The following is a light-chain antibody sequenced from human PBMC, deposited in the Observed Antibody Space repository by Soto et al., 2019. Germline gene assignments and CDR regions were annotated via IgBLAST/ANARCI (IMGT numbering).Light chain of an antibody. CDR3: SSYTTSVTLV. V-gene: IGLV2-14*01. J-gene: IGLJ2*01. CDR2: EVS. Sequence: QSALTQPASVSGSPGQSITIYCTGTSSDVGGYNFVSWYQQHPDKAPKLIIYEVSNRPSGVSNRFSASKSGNTASLTISGLQPEDEAEYYCSSYTTSVTLVFGGGTKVTVL. CDR1: SSDVGGYNF.